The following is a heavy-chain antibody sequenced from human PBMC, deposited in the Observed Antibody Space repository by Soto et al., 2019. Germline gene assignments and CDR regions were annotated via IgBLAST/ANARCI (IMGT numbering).Heavy chain of an antibody. D-gene: IGHD2-8*02. CDR2: ILVDGRT. J-gene: IGHJ3*02. V-gene: IGHV3-23*01. CDR3: AKATATGGGAFDI. CDR1: GFICSSYD. Sequence: LRLSCAASGFICSSYDMSWVRQAPGKGLEWVSTILVDGRTFYVDSVKGRFTISRDNSKNTVYLQMNSLTAEDTALYYCAKATATGGGAFDICGQGXMVTV.